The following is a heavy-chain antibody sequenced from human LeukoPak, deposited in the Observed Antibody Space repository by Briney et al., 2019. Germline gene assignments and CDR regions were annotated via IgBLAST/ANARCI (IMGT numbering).Heavy chain of an antibody. CDR3: ARGKVVTMVRGVIITYFDY. J-gene: IGHJ4*02. D-gene: IGHD3-10*01. V-gene: IGHV1-2*02. CDR1: GYTFTGYY. CDR2: INPNNSDT. Sequence: ASVKVSCKASGYTFTGYYMHWVRLAPGQGLEWMGWINPNNSDTIYAQKFQGRVTMTRDTSTSTVYMELSSLRSEDTAVYYCARGKVVTMVRGVIITYFDYWGQGTLVTVSS.